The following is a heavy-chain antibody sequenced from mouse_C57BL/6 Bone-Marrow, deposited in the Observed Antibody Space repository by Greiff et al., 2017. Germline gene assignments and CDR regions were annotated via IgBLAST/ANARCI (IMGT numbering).Heavy chain of an antibody. J-gene: IGHJ3*01. D-gene: IGHD2-2*01. Sequence: QVQLQQPGAELVKPGASVKLSCKASGYTFTSYWMQWVQQRPGQGLEWIGEIDPSDSYTNYNQKFKGKATLTVDTSSSTAYMQLSSLTSEDSAVYYCATVSTMVTTGGFAYWGQGTLVTVSA. CDR1: GYTFTSYW. CDR2: IDPSDSYT. CDR3: ATVSTMVTTGGFAY. V-gene: IGHV1-50*01.